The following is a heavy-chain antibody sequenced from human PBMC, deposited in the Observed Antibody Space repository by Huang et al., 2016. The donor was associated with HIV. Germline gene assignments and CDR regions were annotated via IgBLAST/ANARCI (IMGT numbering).Heavy chain of an antibody. CDR1: GFTFSSYG. CDR3: AKGGSAAAVLDF. V-gene: IGHV3-30*18. CDR2: ISYDAKTK. Sequence: QVQLVESGGGVVQPGRSLRISCAASGFTFSSYGMQWVRQAPGKGLEWVAVISYDAKTKYYADSVKGRFSISRDNSKTTVYLQLNSLRVEDTAVYYCAKGGSAAAVLDFWGQGTLVTVSS. J-gene: IGHJ4*02. D-gene: IGHD6-13*01.